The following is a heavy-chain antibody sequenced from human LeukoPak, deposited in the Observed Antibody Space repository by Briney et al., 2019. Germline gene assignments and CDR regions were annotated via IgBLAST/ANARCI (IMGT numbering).Heavy chain of an antibody. D-gene: IGHD2-15*01. CDR2: INSDGSST. Sequence: PGGSLRLSCAASGFTFSNYWMHWVRQAPGKGLVWVSRINSDGSSTSYADSVKGRFTISRDNAKNTLYLQMNSLRAEDTAVYYCARGKIPTPYYMDVWGKGTTVTVSS. J-gene: IGHJ6*03. V-gene: IGHV3-74*01. CDR1: GFTFSNYW. CDR3: ARGKIPTPYYMDV.